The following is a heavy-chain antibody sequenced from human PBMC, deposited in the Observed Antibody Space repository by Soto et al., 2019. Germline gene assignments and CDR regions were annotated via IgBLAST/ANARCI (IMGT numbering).Heavy chain of an antibody. D-gene: IGHD3-10*01. Sequence: QVQLQQWGAGLLKPSETLSLTCAVYGGSFSIYSWNWIRQPPGKGLEWIGEINHSGSTNYNPSLKSRVTISVDASKNQCSRTLSSGAAADTAVYYWARVRSIGGARNRGLGPWGQGTLVTVSS. CDR2: INHSGST. V-gene: IGHV4-34*01. CDR3: ARVRSIGGARNRGLGP. J-gene: IGHJ1*01. CDR1: GGSFSIYS.